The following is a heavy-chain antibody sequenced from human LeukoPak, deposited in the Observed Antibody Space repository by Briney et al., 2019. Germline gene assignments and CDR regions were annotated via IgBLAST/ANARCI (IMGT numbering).Heavy chain of an antibody. CDR3: ARGTDYYDSSGSLDY. D-gene: IGHD3-22*01. CDR1: RFTFSNYW. V-gene: IGHV3-7*01. Sequence: PGGSLRLSCVASRFTFSNYWMSWVRQAPGKGLEWVANIKQDGSEKYYVDSVKGRFTISRDNAKNSLYLQMNSLRAEDTAVYYCARGTDYYDSSGSLDYWGQGTLVTVSS. J-gene: IGHJ4*02. CDR2: IKQDGSEK.